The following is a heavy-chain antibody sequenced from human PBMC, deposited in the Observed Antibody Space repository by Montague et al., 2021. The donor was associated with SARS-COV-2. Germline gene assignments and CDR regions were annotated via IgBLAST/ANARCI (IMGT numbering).Heavy chain of an antibody. J-gene: IGHJ4*02. CDR1: GASIGRSTYY. D-gene: IGHD3-10*01. Sequence: SETLSLTCTVSGASIGRSTYYWGWIRQPPGKDLEWIGEINHSGSTNYNPSLKSRVTMSVDTSKNQFSLKLSSVTAADTAVYYCARGARQGYGFRLGSFDYWGQGTLVTVSS. CDR2: INHSGST. V-gene: IGHV4-39*07. CDR3: ARGARQGYGFRLGSFDY.